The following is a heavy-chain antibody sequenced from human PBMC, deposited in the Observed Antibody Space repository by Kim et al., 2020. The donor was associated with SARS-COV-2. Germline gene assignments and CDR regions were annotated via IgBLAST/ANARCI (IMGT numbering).Heavy chain of an antibody. CDR1: GFTFSSYS. CDR2: ITNNGSTK. CDR3: AKVTKSGSALIDY. J-gene: IGHJ4*02. Sequence: GGSLRLSCAASGFTFSSYSMHWVRQAPGKGLEWVAVITNNGSTKYYADSVKGRFTISRDNSKNTLYLQMNSLRDEDTAVYYCAKVTKSGSALIDYWRQG. D-gene: IGHD5-12*01. V-gene: IGHV3-30*18.